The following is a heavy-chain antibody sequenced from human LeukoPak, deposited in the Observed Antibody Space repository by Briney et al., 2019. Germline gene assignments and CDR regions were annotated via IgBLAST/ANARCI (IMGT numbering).Heavy chain of an antibody. Sequence: PGRSLRLSCAASGFTFSSYGMHWVRQAPGKGLEWVAVISYDGSNKYYADSVKGRFTISRDNSKNTLYLQMNSLRAEDTAVYYCARPPYGGVDYWGQGTLVTVSS. J-gene: IGHJ4*02. V-gene: IGHV3-30*03. CDR1: GFTFSSYG. CDR2: ISYDGSNK. CDR3: ARPPYGGVDY. D-gene: IGHD4-23*01.